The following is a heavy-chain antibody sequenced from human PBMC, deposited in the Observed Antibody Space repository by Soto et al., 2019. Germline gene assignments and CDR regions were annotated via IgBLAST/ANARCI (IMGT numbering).Heavy chain of an antibody. D-gene: IGHD4-17*01. Sequence: PGESLKISCKGSGYSFTSYWISWVRQMPGKGLEWTGRIDPSDSYTNYSPSFQGHVTISADKSISTAYLQWSSLKASDTAMYYCARHPTSTVVTSYYYGMDVWGQGTTVTVSS. CDR3: ARHPTSTVVTSYYYGMDV. CDR1: GYSFTSYW. J-gene: IGHJ6*02. V-gene: IGHV5-10-1*01. CDR2: IDPSDSYT.